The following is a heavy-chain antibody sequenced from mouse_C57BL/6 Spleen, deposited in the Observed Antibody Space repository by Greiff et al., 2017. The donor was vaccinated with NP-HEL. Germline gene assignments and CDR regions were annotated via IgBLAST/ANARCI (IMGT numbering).Heavy chain of an antibody. CDR2: ISSGSSTI. CDR3: ARTGYGYFDY. CDR1: GFTFSDYG. Sequence: EVKLVESGGGLVKPGGSLKLSCAASGFTFSDYGMHWVRQAPEKGLEWVAYISSGSSTIYYADTVKGRFTISRDNAKNTLFLQMTSLRSEDTAMYYCARTGYGYFDYWGQGTTLTVSS. J-gene: IGHJ2*01. D-gene: IGHD2-2*01. V-gene: IGHV5-17*01.